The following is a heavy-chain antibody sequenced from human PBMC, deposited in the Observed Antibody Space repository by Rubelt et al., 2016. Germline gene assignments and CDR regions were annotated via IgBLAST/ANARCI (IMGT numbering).Heavy chain of an antibody. CDR2: INDDVSSKTT. D-gene: IGHD6-6*01. CDR3: AKEGSIADDY. Sequence: EARGGLVQPGGSLRLSCVASGFTVSSVWMHWVRQVPGKGLVWVSRINDDVSSKTTAYADSVEGRFTISRDYAKNTLYLQMNSLRAEDTAVYYCAKEGSIADDYWGQGTLVTVSS. V-gene: IGHV3-74*01. CDR1: GFTVSSVW. J-gene: IGHJ4*02.